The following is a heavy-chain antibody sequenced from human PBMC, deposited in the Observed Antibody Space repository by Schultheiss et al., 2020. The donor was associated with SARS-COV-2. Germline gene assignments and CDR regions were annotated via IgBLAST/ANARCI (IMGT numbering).Heavy chain of an antibody. J-gene: IGHJ6*02. Sequence: GGSLRLSCKASGGTFSSYAISWVRQAPGQGLEWMGGIIPIFGTANYAQKFQGRVTITADESTSTAYMELSSLRAEDTAVYYCARDPALGIFGVVIIPYYYYYYGMDVWGQGTTVTVSS. CDR1: GGTFSSYA. CDR3: ARDPALGIFGVVIIPYYYYYYGMDV. CDR2: IIPIFGTA. D-gene: IGHD3-3*01. V-gene: IGHV1-69*01.